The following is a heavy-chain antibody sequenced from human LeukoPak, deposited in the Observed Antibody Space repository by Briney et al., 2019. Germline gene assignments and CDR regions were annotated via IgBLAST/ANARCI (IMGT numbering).Heavy chain of an antibody. V-gene: IGHV1-46*01. CDR1: GYTFTGYY. J-gene: IGHJ6*02. CDR2: INPSGGST. Sequence: ASVKVSCKASGYTFTGYYMHWVRQAPGQGLEWMGIINPSGGSTSYAQKFQGRVTMTRDTSTSTVYMELSSLRSEDTAVYYCAREYFTIFGVVTTSASYYYGMDVWGQGTTVTVSS. D-gene: IGHD3-3*01. CDR3: AREYFTIFGVVTTSASYYYGMDV.